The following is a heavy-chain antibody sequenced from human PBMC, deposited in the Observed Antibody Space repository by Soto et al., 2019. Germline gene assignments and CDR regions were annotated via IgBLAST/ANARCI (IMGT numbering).Heavy chain of an antibody. CDR3: ASSITMIEYLQH. D-gene: IGHD3-22*01. V-gene: IGHV4-39*01. J-gene: IGHJ1*01. CDR1: GGSISNSSYY. CDR2: IYYSGST. Sequence: QLQLQESGPGLVKPSETLSLTCTVSGGSISNSSYYWGWIRQPPGKGLEWIGSIYYSGSTYYNPSLKSRVTISVDTSKNQFSLKLSSVTAADTAVYYCASSITMIEYLQHWGQGTLVTVSS.